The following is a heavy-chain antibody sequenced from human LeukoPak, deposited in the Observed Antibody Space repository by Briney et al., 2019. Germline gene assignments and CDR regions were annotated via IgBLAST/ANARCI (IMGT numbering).Heavy chain of an antibody. CDR3: AREGTTEFDY. CDR2: FSAYNGNT. V-gene: IGHV1-18*01. CDR1: GYTFTSYG. D-gene: IGHD1-1*01. J-gene: IGHJ4*02. Sequence: ASVKVSCKASGYTFTSYGISWVRQAPGQGLEWMGWFSAYNGNTNYAQKHPGRVTMTTDTSTSTAYVELRSLRSEDTAVYYCAREGTTEFDYWGQRGLVTVSS.